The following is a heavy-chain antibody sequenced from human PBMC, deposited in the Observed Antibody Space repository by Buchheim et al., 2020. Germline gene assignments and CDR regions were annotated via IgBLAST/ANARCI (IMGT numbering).Heavy chain of an antibody. D-gene: IGHD6-13*01. V-gene: IGHV3-30-3*01. J-gene: IGHJ4*02. CDR1: GFTFSSYA. CDR2: ISYDGSNK. CDR3: ARDIAPADY. Sequence: VQLVESGGGLVQPGGSLRLSCAASGFTFSSYAMHWVRQAPGKGLEWVAVISYDGSNKYYADSVKGRFTISRDNSKNTLYLQMNSLRAEDTAVYYCARDIAPADYWGQGT.